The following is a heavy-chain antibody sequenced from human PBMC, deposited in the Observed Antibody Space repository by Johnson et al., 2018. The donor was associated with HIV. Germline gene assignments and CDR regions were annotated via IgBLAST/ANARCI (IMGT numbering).Heavy chain of an antibody. CDR3: TTAKWLLGAFDI. V-gene: IGHV3-15*01. J-gene: IGHJ3*02. CDR2: IKSKTDGGTT. CDR1: GFTFSNAW. D-gene: IGHD3-22*01. Sequence: VQLVESGGGLVKPGGSLRLSCVGSGFTFSNAWMSWVRQAPGQGLEWIGRIKSKTDGGTTDYAGTVKGRFTISRDDSKNTLYLQMNSLKVEDTAVYYCTTAKWLLGAFDIWGQGTMVTVSS.